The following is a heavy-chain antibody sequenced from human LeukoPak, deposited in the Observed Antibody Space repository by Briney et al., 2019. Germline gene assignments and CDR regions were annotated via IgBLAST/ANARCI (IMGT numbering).Heavy chain of an antibody. Sequence: GGSQRLSCAASGFTFSSYSMNWVRQAPGKGLEWVSSISSSSSYIYYADSVKGRFTISRDNAKNSLYLQMNSLRAEDTAVYYCARDLGEDSSSWYMGAFDIWGQGTMVTVSS. CDR2: ISSSSSYI. CDR1: GFTFSSYS. CDR3: ARDLGEDSSSWYMGAFDI. J-gene: IGHJ3*02. V-gene: IGHV3-21*01. D-gene: IGHD6-13*01.